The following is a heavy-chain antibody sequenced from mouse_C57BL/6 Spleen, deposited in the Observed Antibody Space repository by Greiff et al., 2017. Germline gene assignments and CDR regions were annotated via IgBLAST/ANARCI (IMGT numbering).Heavy chain of an antibody. Sequence: QVHVKQPGAELVRPGSSVKLSCKASGYTFTSYWMHWVKQRPIQGLEWIGNIDPSDSDTHYNQKFKDKATLTVDKSSSTAYMQLSSLTSEDSAVYYYARAHYSSYYYAMDYWGQGTSVTVSS. CDR2: IDPSDSDT. CDR1: GYTFTSYW. J-gene: IGHJ4*01. CDR3: ARAHYSSYYYAMDY. V-gene: IGHV1-52*01. D-gene: IGHD2-5*01.